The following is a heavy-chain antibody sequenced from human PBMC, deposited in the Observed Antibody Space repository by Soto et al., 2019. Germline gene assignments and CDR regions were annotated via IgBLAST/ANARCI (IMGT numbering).Heavy chain of an antibody. Sequence: ETLSLTCTVSGGSISSYYWSWIRQPPGKGLEWIGYIYYSGSTNYNPSLKSRVTISVDTSKNQFSLKLSSVTAADTAVYYCARPRDCSSTSCYGALDPWGQGTLVTVSS. CDR3: ARPRDCSSTSCYGALDP. CDR1: GGSISSYY. D-gene: IGHD2-2*01. CDR2: IYYSGST. J-gene: IGHJ5*02. V-gene: IGHV4-59*08.